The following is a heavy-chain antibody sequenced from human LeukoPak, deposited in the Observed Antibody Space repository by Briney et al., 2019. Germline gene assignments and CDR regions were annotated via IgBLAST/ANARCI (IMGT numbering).Heavy chain of an antibody. CDR2: IYTSGST. CDR1: GGSISSYY. J-gene: IGHJ5*02. CDR3: ARDEWLDQPEYNWFDP. D-gene: IGHD6-19*01. V-gene: IGHV4-4*07. Sequence: SETLSLTCTVSGGSISSYYWSWIRQPAGKGLEWIGRIYTSGSTNCNPSLKSRVTMSVDTSKNQFSLKLSSVTAAGTAVYYCARDEWLDQPEYNWFDPWGKGTLVTVSS.